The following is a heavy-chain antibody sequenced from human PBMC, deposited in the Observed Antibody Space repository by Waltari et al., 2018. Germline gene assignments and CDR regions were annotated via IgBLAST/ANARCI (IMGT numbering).Heavy chain of an antibody. CDR1: GGTFSSYA. CDR2: IIPIFGTA. CDR3: ARDWDYYDSSGYYHYFDY. V-gene: IGHV1-69*08. J-gene: IGHJ4*02. Sequence: QVQLVQSGAEVKKPGSSVKVSCKASGGTFSSYAISWVRQAPGQGLEWMGRIIPIFGTATYAQKFQGRVTITADKSTSTAYMELSSLRSEDTAVYYCARDWDYYDSSGYYHYFDYWGQGTLVTVSS. D-gene: IGHD3-22*01.